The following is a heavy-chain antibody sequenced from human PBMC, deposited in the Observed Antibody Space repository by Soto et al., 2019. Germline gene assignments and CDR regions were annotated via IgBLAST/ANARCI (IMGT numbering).Heavy chain of an antibody. CDR2: IKSKSDGGTA. J-gene: IGHJ4*02. CDR1: GFSFSDAW. CDR3: SAGPR. V-gene: IGHV3-15*01. Sequence: TGGSLRLSCVASGFSFSDAWMNWVRQAPGKGPEWTGRIKSKSDGGTADYAAPLIGRSTISRDDSKSTLYLQMSSLAIEDTGVYYCSAGPRWGQGTLVTVSS.